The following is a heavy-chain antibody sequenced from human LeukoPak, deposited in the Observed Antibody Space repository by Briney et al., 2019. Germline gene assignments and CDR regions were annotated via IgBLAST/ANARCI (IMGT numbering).Heavy chain of an antibody. J-gene: IGHJ6*03. V-gene: IGHV3-30*02. Sequence: PGGSLRLSCAASGFTLSSYGMHWVRQAPGKGLEWVAFIRYNGNNQYYADSVKGRFTISRDNSKNTLYLQMNSLKGDDTAVYYCAKDSAFYYIDVWGKGTTVIISS. CDR1: GFTLSSYG. CDR2: IRYNGNNQ. D-gene: IGHD3-10*01. CDR3: AKDSAFYYIDV.